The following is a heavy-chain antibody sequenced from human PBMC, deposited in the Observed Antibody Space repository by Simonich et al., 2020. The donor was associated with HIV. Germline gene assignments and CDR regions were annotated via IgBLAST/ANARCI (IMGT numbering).Heavy chain of an antibody. Sequence: QLHLQQWGEGRLKPSETLPFTCAVYGGSFSGYYWIWIRQPPGKGLEWIGEINHSGSTDYNSSLKSRVTISVDTSKNQFSLKLSSVTAADTAMYYCARRGGYAFDYWGQGTLVTVSS. CDR2: INHSGST. J-gene: IGHJ4*02. CDR3: ARRGGYAFDY. D-gene: IGHD5-12*01. CDR1: GGSFSGYY. V-gene: IGHV4-34*01.